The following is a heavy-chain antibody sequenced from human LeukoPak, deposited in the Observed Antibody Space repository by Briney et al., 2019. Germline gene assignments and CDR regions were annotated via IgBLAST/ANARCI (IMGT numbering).Heavy chain of an antibody. CDR1: GFSFSSYS. V-gene: IGHV3-30*03. D-gene: IGHD2-2*01. CDR2: ISYDGSNK. CDR3: ARDAYQGPAARGGDY. J-gene: IGHJ4*02. Sequence: GGSLRLSCAASGFSFSSYSMNWVRQAPGKGLEWVAVISYDGSNKYYADSVKGRFTISRDNSKNTLYLQMNSLRAEDTAVYYCARDAYQGPAARGGDYWGQGTLVTVSS.